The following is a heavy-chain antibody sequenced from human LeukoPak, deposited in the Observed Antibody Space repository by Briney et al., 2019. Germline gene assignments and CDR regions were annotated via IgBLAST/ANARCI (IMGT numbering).Heavy chain of an antibody. J-gene: IGHJ6*03. CDR2: ISAYNGNT. V-gene: IGHV1-18*01. CDR1: GYTFTSYG. CDR3: ARTHRDSSGYYYYYYYYMDV. D-gene: IGHD3-22*01. Sequence: GASVKVSCKASGYTFTSYGISWVRQAPGQGLEWMGWISAYNGNTNYAQKLQGRVTMTTDTSTSTAYMELRSLRSDDTAVYYCARTHRDSSGYYYYYYYYMDVWGKGTTVTISS.